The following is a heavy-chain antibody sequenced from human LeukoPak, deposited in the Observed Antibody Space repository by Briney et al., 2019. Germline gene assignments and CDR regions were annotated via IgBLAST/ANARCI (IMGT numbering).Heavy chain of an antibody. CDR2: IYYTGYT. D-gene: IGHD1-7*01. Sequence: PSETLSLTCTVSGASTSSSSYYWGWIRQPPEKGLEWIGSIYYTGYTYYNPSLKSRVTISVDTSKNQFSLKLSSVTAADTAVYYCARGRGFITGTTRESTPVPYFDYWGQGTLVTVSS. CDR1: GASTSSSSYY. CDR3: ARGRGFITGTTRESTPVPYFDY. J-gene: IGHJ4*02. V-gene: IGHV4-39*07.